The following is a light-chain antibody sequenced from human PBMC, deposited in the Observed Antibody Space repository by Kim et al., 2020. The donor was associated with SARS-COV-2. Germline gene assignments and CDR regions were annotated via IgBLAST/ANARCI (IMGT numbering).Light chain of an antibody. Sequence: SVSPGEEATLSCRASQTIGSNLAWYQKSPGQPPRLLIYGASTRATGIPARFSGSGSGTEFTLTLSSLRSEDFAVYYCQQYNDWPRTFGQGTKVEI. CDR1: QTIGSN. CDR3: QQYNDWPRT. J-gene: IGKJ1*01. V-gene: IGKV3-15*01. CDR2: GAS.